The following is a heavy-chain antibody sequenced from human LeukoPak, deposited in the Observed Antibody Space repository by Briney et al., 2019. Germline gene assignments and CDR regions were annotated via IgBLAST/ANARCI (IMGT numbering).Heavy chain of an antibody. CDR1: GGSISSGGYY. CDR3: VRGSEYSGNCDY. Sequence: PSETLSLTCTVSGGSISSGGYYWSWIRQPPGKGLEWIGYIYHSGSTYYNPSLKSRVTISVDRSKNQFSLKLSSVSAADTAVYYCVRGSEYSGNCDYWGQGTLVTVSS. CDR2: IYHSGST. J-gene: IGHJ4*02. D-gene: IGHD4-23*01. V-gene: IGHV4-30-2*01.